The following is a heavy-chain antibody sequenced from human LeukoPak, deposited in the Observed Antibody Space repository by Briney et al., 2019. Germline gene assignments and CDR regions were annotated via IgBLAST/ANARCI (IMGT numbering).Heavy chain of an antibody. CDR2: IEGIKDIT. CDR3: AKDIFRWSFDY. V-gene: IGHV3-23*01. Sequence: GGSLRLSCAASGFNLGGNAMAWVRQAPGKGLEWVSAIEGIKDITHYADSVRGRFSVSRDTSKSTLFLQMNSLRADDTATYFCAKDIFRWSFDYWDQGVLVTVSS. J-gene: IGHJ4*02. CDR1: GFNLGGNA. D-gene: IGHD2-21*01.